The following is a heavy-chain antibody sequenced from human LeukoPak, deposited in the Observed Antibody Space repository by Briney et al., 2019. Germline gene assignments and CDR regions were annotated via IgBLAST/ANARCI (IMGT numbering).Heavy chain of an antibody. J-gene: IGHJ4*02. CDR1: GFTFSSYS. CDR3: SRDPRHSDY. CDR2: ISTSSHYI. V-gene: IGHV3-21*04. Sequence: GGSLRLSCVASGFTFSSYSMTWVRQAPGKGLEWVSSISTSSHYIYYVDSMKGRFTISRDNAKNSLYLHMNSLTVEDTAVYYCSRDPRHSDYWGQGTLVTVSS.